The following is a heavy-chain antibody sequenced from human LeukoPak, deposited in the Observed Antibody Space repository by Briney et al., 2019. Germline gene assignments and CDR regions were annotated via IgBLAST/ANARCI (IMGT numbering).Heavy chain of an antibody. V-gene: IGHV1-18*01. Sequence: ASVKVSCKASGYSFTSYGISWVRQAPGQGLGWMGWISAYNGNTIYAQKLQGRVTMTTDTSTSTAYMELRSLRSDDTAVYYCAREDDILTGVGGWGQGTLVTVSS. J-gene: IGHJ4*02. CDR2: ISAYNGNT. CDR3: AREDDILTGVGG. CDR1: GYSFTSYG. D-gene: IGHD3-9*01.